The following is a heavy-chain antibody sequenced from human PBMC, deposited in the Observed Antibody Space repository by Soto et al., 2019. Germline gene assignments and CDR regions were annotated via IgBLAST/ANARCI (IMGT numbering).Heavy chain of an antibody. CDR1: GFTFSSYS. Sequence: GGSLRLSCAASGFTFSSYSMNWVRQAPGKGLEWVSYISSSSSTIYYADSVKGRFTISRDNAENSLYLQMNSLRAEDTAVYYCAREGTVSTIGYFDYWGQGTLVTVSS. V-gene: IGHV3-48*04. CDR2: ISSSSSTI. D-gene: IGHD4-4*01. CDR3: AREGTVSTIGYFDY. J-gene: IGHJ4*02.